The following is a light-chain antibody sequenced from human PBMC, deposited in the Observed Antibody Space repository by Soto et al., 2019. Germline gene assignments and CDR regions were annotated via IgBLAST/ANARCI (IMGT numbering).Light chain of an antibody. CDR1: SSNIGAGYD. CDR3: QSYDSSLSAVV. J-gene: IGLJ2*01. V-gene: IGLV1-40*01. CDR2: TNI. Sequence: QSVLTQPPSVSGAPGQRVTISCTGRSSNIGAGYDVHWYQQLPGTAPKLLIYTNINRPSGVPDRFSGSRSGTSASLAITGLQAEDEADYYCQSYDSSLSAVVFGGGTKLTVL.